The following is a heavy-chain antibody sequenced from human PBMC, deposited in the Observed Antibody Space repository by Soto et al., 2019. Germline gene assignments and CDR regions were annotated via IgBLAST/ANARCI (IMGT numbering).Heavy chain of an antibody. CDR3: ARQALMVYESYYYYGMDV. CDR1: GGTFSSYA. CDR2: IIPIFGTA. Sequence: SVKVSCKASGGTFSSYAISWVRQAPGQGLEWMGGIIPIFGTANYAQKFQGRVTITADESTSTAYMELSSLRSEDTAVYYCARQALMVYESYYYYGMDVWGQGTTVTVSS. D-gene: IGHD2-8*01. J-gene: IGHJ6*02. V-gene: IGHV1-69*13.